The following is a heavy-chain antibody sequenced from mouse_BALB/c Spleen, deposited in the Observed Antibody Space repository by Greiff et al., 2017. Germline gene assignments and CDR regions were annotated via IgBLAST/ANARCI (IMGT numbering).Heavy chain of an antibody. D-gene: IGHD4-1*01. CDR2: ISRGGSYT. V-gene: IGHV5-9-4*01. CDR1: GFTFSSYS. CDR3: ARDLTGYAMDD. J-gene: IGHJ4*01. Sequence: EVKLMESGGGLVKPGGSLKLSCAASGFTFSSYSMSWVRQSPEKGLEWVAVISRGGSYTYYPQTVTGRFTISRDNAKNTLYLEMSSLRSEDTAMYYCARDLTGYAMDDWGQGTSVTVSS.